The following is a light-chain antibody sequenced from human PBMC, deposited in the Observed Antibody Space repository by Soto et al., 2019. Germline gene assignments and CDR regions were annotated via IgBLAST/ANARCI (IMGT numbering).Light chain of an antibody. CDR1: TSDVGSYNL. Sequence: QSALTQPASVSGSPGQSITISCTGTTSDVGSYNLVSWYQQHPGKAPKLIIYEVSERPSGVSTRFSGSKSGNMASLTISGLQAEDEAEYYCCSYATPRQFGGGTKLPAL. CDR3: CSYATPRQ. V-gene: IGLV2-23*02. CDR2: EVS. J-gene: IGLJ2*01.